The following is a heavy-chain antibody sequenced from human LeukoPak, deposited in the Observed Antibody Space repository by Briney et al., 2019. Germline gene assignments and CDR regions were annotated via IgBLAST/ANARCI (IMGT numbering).Heavy chain of an antibody. Sequence: ASVKVSCKGSGYTFSSYDINWVRQATGQGLEWMGWMYPDTGNSGYAQKFQGRVTMTRDTSISTAYMELSSLRSEDTAVYYCARLSQTPAYYDTSGYYYLGYWGQGTLVTVSS. CDR2: MYPDTGNS. J-gene: IGHJ4*02. D-gene: IGHD3-22*01. CDR3: ARLSQTPAYYDTSGYYYLGY. V-gene: IGHV1-8*01. CDR1: GYTFSSYD.